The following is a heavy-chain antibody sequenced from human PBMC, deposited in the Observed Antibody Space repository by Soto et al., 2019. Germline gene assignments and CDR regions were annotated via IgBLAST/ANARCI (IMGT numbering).Heavy chain of an antibody. J-gene: IGHJ4*02. Sequence: SELMSLTCTVSDSSISMSSYSWGCIRQPPGKGFEWIGSIYYSGSTYYNPFLKSRVTMSVDTSKNQFSLKLSSVTAADTAVYYCASNLFYFDYWGQGTLVTVSS. V-gene: IGHV4-39*01. CDR3: ASNLFYFDY. CDR1: DSSISMSSYS. D-gene: IGHD1-1*01. CDR2: IYYSGST.